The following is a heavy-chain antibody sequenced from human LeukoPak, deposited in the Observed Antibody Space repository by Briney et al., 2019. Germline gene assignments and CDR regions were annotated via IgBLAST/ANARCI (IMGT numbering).Heavy chain of an antibody. CDR2: ISGSGGST. CDR3: AKLGSIYGDLWSDY. D-gene: IGHD4-17*01. V-gene: IGHV3-23*01. J-gene: IGHJ4*02. CDR1: GFTFSSYA. Sequence: GGSLRLSCAASGFTFSSYAMSWVRQAPGKGLEWVSAISGSGGSTYYADSVKGRFTISRDNSKNTLYLQMNSLRAEDTAVYYCAKLGSIYGDLWSDYWGQGTLVTVSS.